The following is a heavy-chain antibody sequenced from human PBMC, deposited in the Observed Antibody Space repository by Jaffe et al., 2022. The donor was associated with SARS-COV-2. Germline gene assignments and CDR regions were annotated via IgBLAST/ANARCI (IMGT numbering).Heavy chain of an antibody. Sequence: QVQLQQWGAGLLKPSETLSLTCAVYGGSFSGYYWSWIRQPPGKGLEWIGEINHSGSTNYNPSLKSRVTISVDTSKNQFSLKLSSVTAADTAVYYCARGRGYSSGGRGWFDPWGQGTLVTVSS. V-gene: IGHV4-34*01. CDR3: ARGRGYSSGGRGWFDP. CDR2: INHSGST. D-gene: IGHD6-25*01. CDR1: GGSFSGYY. J-gene: IGHJ5*02.